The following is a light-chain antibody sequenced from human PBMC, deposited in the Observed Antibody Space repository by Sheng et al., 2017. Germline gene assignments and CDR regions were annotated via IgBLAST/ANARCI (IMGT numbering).Light chain of an antibody. Sequence: EIVMTQSPATLSVSPGERATLSCRASQSVSSNLAWYQQKPGQAPRLLIYDASNRATGIPARFSGSGSGTDFTLTISSLEPEDFAVYYCQQYVSSLTFGGGTKVEIK. CDR1: QSVSSN. CDR2: DAS. CDR3: QQYVSSLT. J-gene: IGKJ4*01. V-gene: IGKV3D-15*01.